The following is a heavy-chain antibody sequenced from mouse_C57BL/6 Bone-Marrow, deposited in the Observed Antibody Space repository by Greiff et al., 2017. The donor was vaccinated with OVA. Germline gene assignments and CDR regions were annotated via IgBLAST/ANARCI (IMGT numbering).Heavy chain of an antibody. CDR3: AISYDYYGSSPFAY. Sequence: QVHVKQSGPELVKPGASVKISCKASGYTFTDYYINWVKQRPGQGLEWIGWIFPGSGSTYYNEKFKGKATLTVDKSSSTAYMLLSSLTSEDSAVYFCAISYDYYGSSPFAYWGQGTLVTVSA. CDR1: GYTFTDYY. CDR2: IFPGSGST. D-gene: IGHD1-1*01. V-gene: IGHV1-75*01. J-gene: IGHJ3*01.